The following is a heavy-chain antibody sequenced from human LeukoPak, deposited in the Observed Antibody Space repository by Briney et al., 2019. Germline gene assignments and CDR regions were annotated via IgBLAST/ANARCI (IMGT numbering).Heavy chain of an antibody. V-gene: IGHV3-30*02. CDR2: IRYDGSNK. D-gene: IGHD3-22*01. CDR3: ARQEARNYYYEGLDY. Sequence: GGSLRLSCAASAFTFSRYGMHWVRQAPGKGLEWVAFIRYDGSNKYYADSVKGRFTISRENSKNTLYLQMNSLRPDDTAIYFCARQEARNYYYEGLDYWGQGNLVTVSS. J-gene: IGHJ4*02. CDR1: AFTFSRYG.